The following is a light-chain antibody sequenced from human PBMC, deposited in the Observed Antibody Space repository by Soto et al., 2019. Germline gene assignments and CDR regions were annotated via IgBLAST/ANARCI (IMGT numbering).Light chain of an antibody. J-gene: IGLJ2*01. Sequence: QSVLTQPPSVSGAPGQRVTISCTGSSSNIGAGYDVHWYQQLPGTAPKLLIYGNTNRPSGVPDRFSGSKSGTSASLAVTGLQAEDEADYYCQSFDSSLITSVLGGGTKVTVL. CDR3: QSFDSSLITSV. CDR1: SSNIGAGYD. CDR2: GNT. V-gene: IGLV1-40*01.